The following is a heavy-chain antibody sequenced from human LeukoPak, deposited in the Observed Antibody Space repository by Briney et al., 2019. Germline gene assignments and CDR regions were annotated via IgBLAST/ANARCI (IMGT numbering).Heavy chain of an antibody. Sequence: GESLRISCKGSGYSFTSYWISWVRQMPGKGLEWMGRVDPSDSYTNYSPSFQGHVTISADKSISTAYLQWSSLKASDTGMYYCAGAGIAVAGNAEYFQHWGQGTLVTVSS. J-gene: IGHJ1*01. D-gene: IGHD6-19*01. CDR1: GYSFTSYW. CDR3: AGAGIAVAGNAEYFQH. V-gene: IGHV5-10-1*01. CDR2: VDPSDSYT.